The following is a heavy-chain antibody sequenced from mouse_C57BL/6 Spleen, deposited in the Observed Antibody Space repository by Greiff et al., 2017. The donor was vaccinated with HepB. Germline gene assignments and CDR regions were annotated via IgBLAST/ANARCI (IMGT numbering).Heavy chain of an antibody. Sequence: QVQLQQPGAELVRPGSSVKLSCKASGYTFTSYWMHWVTQRPIQGLEWIGNIDPSDSETHYNQKFKDKATLTVDKSSITAYMQISSLTSEDSAVYYCAMSIYYYGSNYCYFDVWGTWTTVTVSS. CDR3: AMSIYYYGSNYCYFDV. CDR2: IDPSDSET. V-gene: IGHV1-52*01. D-gene: IGHD1-1*01. CDR1: GYTFTSYW. J-gene: IGHJ1*03.